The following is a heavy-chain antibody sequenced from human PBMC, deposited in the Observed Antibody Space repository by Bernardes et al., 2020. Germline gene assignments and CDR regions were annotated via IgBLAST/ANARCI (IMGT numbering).Heavy chain of an antibody. CDR3: AHSRSSPQGVFRYGHYHQRLFYYNIDV. CDR1: GFSLNSTGES. Sequence: SGPTLVKPTQTLTLTCAFSGFSLNSTGESVSWTRQPPGKALEWLALIFWNDDERYSPSLKSRLTITKDTSKNQVVLTMTNMDPVDTATYYCAHSRSSPQGVFRYGHYHQRLFYYNIDVWGKGTTVTVSS. V-gene: IGHV2-5*01. D-gene: IGHD3-9*01. J-gene: IGHJ6*03. CDR2: IFWNDDE.